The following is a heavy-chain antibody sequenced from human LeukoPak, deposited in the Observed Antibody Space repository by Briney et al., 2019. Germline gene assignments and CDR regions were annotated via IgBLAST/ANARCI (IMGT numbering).Heavy chain of an antibody. CDR1: GGSISSGVDY. J-gene: IGHJ3*01. Sequence: PSQTLSLTCSFSGGSISSGVDYWSWIRQPPGKGLEWIGYIHHSGSTYYNPSLKSRVALSVDMSKNQFSLKLSSVTAADTAVYYCARGRGYYGSGIYYKDGFDVWGQGTLVTVSS. D-gene: IGHD3-10*01. CDR2: IHHSGST. V-gene: IGHV4-30-4*01. CDR3: ARGRGYYGSGIYYKDGFDV.